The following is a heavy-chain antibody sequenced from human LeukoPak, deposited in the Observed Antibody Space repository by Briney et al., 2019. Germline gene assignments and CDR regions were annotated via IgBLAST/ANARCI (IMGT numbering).Heavy chain of an antibody. CDR3: ASRNYYGSGSHY. CDR1: GFTFSTYS. V-gene: IGHV3-21*05. Sequence: GGSLRLSCAASGFTFSTYSMNWVRQAPGKGLEWVSYISSSSRYIYYADSVKGRFTISRDNAKNSLYLQMNSLRAEDTAVYYCASRNYYGSGSHYWGQGTLVTVSS. D-gene: IGHD3-10*01. CDR2: ISSSSRYI. J-gene: IGHJ4*02.